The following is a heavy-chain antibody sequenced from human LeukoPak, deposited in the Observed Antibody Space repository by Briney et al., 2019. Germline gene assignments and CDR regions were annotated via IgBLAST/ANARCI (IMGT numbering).Heavy chain of an antibody. Sequence: SETLSLTCTVSGYSISSGYYWGWIRQPPGKGLEWIGSIYHSGSTYYNPSLNNRVTRSIDTSKNQFSMKLSSVTAADTAVYYCAREMYDSGGYRVSYFDFWGQGILVTVSS. CDR2: IYHSGST. D-gene: IGHD3-22*01. V-gene: IGHV4-38-2*02. J-gene: IGHJ4*02. CDR1: GYSISSGYY. CDR3: AREMYDSGGYRVSYFDF.